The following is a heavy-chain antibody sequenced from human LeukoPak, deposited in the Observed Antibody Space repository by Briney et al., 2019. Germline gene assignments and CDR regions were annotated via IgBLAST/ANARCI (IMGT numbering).Heavy chain of an antibody. D-gene: IGHD3-9*01. CDR3: ARFYDILTGRNWFDP. Sequence: SETLSLTCAVYGGSFSGYYWSWIRQPPGKGLEWIGEINHSGSTNYNPSLKSRVTISVDTSKNQFSLKLSSVTAADTAVYYCARFYDILTGRNWFDPWGQGTLVTVSP. J-gene: IGHJ5*02. CDR2: INHSGST. CDR1: GGSFSGYY. V-gene: IGHV4-34*01.